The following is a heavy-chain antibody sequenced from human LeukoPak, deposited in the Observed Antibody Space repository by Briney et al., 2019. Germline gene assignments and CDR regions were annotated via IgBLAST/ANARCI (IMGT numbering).Heavy chain of an antibody. J-gene: IGHJ6*03. V-gene: IGHV1-69*06. CDR3: ASSHHCSGGSCYPHYYYYMDV. CDR1: GGTFSSYA. D-gene: IGHD2-15*01. Sequence: GASVKVSCKASGGTFSSYAISWVRQAPGQGLEWMGGIIPIFGTANYAQKFQGRVTITADKSTSTAYMELSSLRSEDTAVYYCASSHHCSGGSCYPHYYYYMDVWGKGTTVTVSS. CDR2: IIPIFGTA.